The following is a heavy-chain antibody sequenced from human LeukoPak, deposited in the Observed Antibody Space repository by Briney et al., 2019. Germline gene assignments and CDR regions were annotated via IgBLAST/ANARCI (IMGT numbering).Heavy chain of an antibody. Sequence: MPSETLSLTCAVSGGSISSSNWWSWVRQPPGKGLEWIGEIYHSGSTSYNPSLKSRVTISVDKSKNQFSLKLSSVTAADTAVYYCARDSRMGSSWYDYWGQGTLVTVSS. V-gene: IGHV4-4*02. CDR3: ARDSRMGSSWYDY. CDR1: GGSISSSNW. CDR2: IYHSGST. D-gene: IGHD6-13*01. J-gene: IGHJ4*02.